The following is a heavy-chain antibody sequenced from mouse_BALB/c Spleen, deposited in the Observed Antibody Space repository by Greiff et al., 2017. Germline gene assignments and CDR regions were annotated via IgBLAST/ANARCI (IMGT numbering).Heavy chain of an antibody. CDR1: GYSITSGYY. Sequence: EVKLQESGPGLVKPSQSLSLTCSVTGYSITSGYYWNWIRQFPGNKLEWMGYISYDGSNNYNPSLKNRISITRDTSKNQFFLKLNSVTTEDTATYYCARSYRYDYAMDYWGQGTSVTVSS. CDR3: ARSYRYDYAMDY. J-gene: IGHJ4*01. V-gene: IGHV3-6*02. D-gene: IGHD2-14*01. CDR2: ISYDGSN.